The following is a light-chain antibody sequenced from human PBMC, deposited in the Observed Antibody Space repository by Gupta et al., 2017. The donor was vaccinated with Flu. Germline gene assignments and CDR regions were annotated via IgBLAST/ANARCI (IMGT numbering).Light chain of an antibody. J-gene: IGLJ2*01. V-gene: IGLV2-14*01. CDR3: GSKRSSSTLAV. Sequence: SALTQPASVSGSPGQSITISCTGTSSDVGGYNYVSWYQQHPGKAPKLMIYEVTKRPSGVANRFSGSKSGTTASLTIAGLQADDEADYYCGSKRSSSTLAVFGGGTRLTVL. CDR2: EVT. CDR1: SSDVGGYNY.